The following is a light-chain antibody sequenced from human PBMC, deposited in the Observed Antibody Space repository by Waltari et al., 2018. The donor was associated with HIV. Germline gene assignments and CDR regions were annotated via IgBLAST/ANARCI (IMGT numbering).Light chain of an antibody. J-gene: IGLJ1*01. CDR3: QSYDSSLSGSFV. Sequence: QSVLTQPPSVSGAPGQRVTISCTGSSSNIGAGYDVHWFQQLPGTAPKLLIYADDNRPSGVPDRFSGSKSGPSASLAITGLQAEDEADYYCQSYDSSLSGSFVFGTGTKVTVL. V-gene: IGLV1-40*01. CDR2: ADD. CDR1: SSNIGAGYD.